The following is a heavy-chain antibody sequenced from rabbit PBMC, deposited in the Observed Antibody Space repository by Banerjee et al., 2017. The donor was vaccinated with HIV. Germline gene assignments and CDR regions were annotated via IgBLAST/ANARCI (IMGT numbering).Heavy chain of an antibody. J-gene: IGHJ4*01. D-gene: IGHD1-1*01. CDR3: ARDGASGYNFNL. V-gene: IGHV1S40*01. CDR2: IDTGSSGRT. CDR1: GFSFSSGYD. Sequence: QSLEESGGDLVKPGASLTLTCKASGFSFSSGYDMCWVRQAPGKGLEWIACIDTGSSGRTYYASWAKGRFTISKTSSTTVTLQMTSLTAADTATYFCARDGASGYNFNLWGPGTLVTVS.